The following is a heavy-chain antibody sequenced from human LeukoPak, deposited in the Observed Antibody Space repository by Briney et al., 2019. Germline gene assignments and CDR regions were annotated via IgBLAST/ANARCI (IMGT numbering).Heavy chain of an antibody. D-gene: IGHD7-27*01. CDR3: ARDPSSGELTGGDY. CDR2: INHSGST. Sequence: SETLSLTCAVYGGSFSGYYWSWIRQPPGKGLEWIGEINHSGSTNYNPSLKSRVTISVDTSKNQFSLKLSSVTAADTAVYYCARDPSSGELTGGDYWGQGTLVTVSS. J-gene: IGHJ4*02. CDR1: GGSFSGYY. V-gene: IGHV4-34*01.